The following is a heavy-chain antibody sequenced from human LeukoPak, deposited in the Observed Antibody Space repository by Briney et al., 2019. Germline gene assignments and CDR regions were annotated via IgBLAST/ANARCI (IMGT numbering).Heavy chain of an antibody. D-gene: IGHD6-13*01. V-gene: IGHV3-33*01. CDR3: ARDVGSNWYERFDD. CDR1: GFTFSSYG. J-gene: IGHJ4*02. CDR2: IWYDGSNK. Sequence: PGGSLRLSCAASGFTFSSYGMHWVRQAPGKGLEWVAVIWYDGSNKYYADSVKGRFTISRDNSKNTLYLQMNSLRAEDTSVYYCARDVGSNWYERFDDWGQGTLVTVSS.